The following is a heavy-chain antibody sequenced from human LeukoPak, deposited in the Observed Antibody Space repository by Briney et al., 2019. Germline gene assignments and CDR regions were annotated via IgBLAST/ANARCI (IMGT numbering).Heavy chain of an antibody. V-gene: IGHV1-2*04. CDR1: GYTFTGYY. J-gene: IGHJ4*02. D-gene: IGHD4-17*01. CDR2: INPNSGGT. Sequence: GASVKVSCKASGYTFTGYYMHWVRQAPGQGLEWMGWINPNSGGTNYAQKFQGWVTMTRDTSISTAYMELSRLRSDDTAVYYCARDYTNRKGDGDYEPALDYWGQGTLVTVSS. CDR3: ARDYTNRKGDGDYEPALDY.